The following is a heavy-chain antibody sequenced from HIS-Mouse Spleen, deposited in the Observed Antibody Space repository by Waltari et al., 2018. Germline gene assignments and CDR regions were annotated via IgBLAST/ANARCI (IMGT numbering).Heavy chain of an antibody. CDR2: IDWDDDK. V-gene: IGHV2-70*15. J-gene: IGHJ4*02. CDR1: GFPLSPSGMC. D-gene: IGHD6-19*01. Sequence: QVTLRESGPALVKPTQTLTLTCTFSGFPLSPSGMCLSWIRQPPGKALEWLARIDWDDDKYYSTSLKTRLTISKDTSKNQVVLTMTNMDPVDTATYYCARIAEGYTSGWYAFDYWGQGTLVTVSS. CDR3: ARIAEGYTSGWYAFDY.